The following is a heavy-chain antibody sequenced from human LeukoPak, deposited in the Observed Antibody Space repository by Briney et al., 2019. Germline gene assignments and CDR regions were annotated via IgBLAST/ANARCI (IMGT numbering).Heavy chain of an antibody. CDR1: EFTFSSYW. CDR3: AREGRRWLQLQV. Sequence: AESLRLSCAASEFTFSSYWMHWVRQAPGKGLVWVSRINTDGSSTSYADSVKGRFTISRDNAKNTLYLQMNSLRAEDTAVYYCAREGRRWLQLQVWGQGTMVTVSS. CDR2: INTDGSST. J-gene: IGHJ3*01. D-gene: IGHD5-24*01. V-gene: IGHV3-74*01.